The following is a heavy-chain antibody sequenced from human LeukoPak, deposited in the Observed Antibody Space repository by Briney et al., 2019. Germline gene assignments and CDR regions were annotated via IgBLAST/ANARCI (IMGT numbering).Heavy chain of an antibody. J-gene: IGHJ4*02. Sequence: GGSLRLSCTVSGFPFTNAWLTWVRQAPGKGLEWVGRLKSRNDGGASEYAAPVRDRFTLSRDDSKNTFYLQMSRLKTEDTAVYFCATDFQWRGGDFWGQGTLVTVSS. D-gene: IGHD6-19*01. CDR2: LKSRNDGGAS. CDR1: GFPFTNAW. CDR3: ATDFQWRGGDF. V-gene: IGHV3-15*07.